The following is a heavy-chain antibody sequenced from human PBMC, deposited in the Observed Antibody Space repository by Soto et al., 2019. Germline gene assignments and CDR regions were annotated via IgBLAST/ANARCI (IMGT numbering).Heavy chain of an antibody. J-gene: IGHJ4*02. CDR2: IIPILGIA. V-gene: IGHV1-69*02. D-gene: IGHD2-2*01. CDR1: GGTFSSYT. Sequence: QVQLVQSGAEVKKPGSSVKVSCKASGGTFSSYTISWVRQAPGQGLEWMGRIIPILGIANYAQKFQGRVTITADKSTSTADMELSSLRSEDTAGYYCAVVPAASFDYWGQGTLVTVSS. CDR3: AVVPAASFDY.